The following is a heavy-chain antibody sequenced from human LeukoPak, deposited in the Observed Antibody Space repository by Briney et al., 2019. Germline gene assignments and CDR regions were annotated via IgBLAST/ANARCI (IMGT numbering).Heavy chain of an antibody. V-gene: IGHV1-8*03. Sequence: ASVKVSCKASGYTFTSYDINWVRQATGQGLEWMGWMSPNSGNTGYAQKFQGRVTITRNTSISTAYMELSSLRSEDTAVYYCARAYGYYYYYYMDVWGKGTTVTVSS. J-gene: IGHJ6*03. D-gene: IGHD3-10*01. CDR3: ARAYGYYYYYYMDV. CDR2: MSPNSGNT. CDR1: GYTFTSYD.